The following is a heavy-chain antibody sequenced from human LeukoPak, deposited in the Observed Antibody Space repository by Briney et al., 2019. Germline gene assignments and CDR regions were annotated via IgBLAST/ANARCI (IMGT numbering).Heavy chain of an antibody. D-gene: IGHD6-19*01. CDR2: IRSSSSTI. CDR1: GFTFSIYS. CDR3: ARYCRSSGWYRSLNWFDP. J-gene: IGHJ5*02. Sequence: GGSLRLSCAASGFTFSIYSMNWVRQAPGNGLEWASYIRSSSSTIHYTDSVKGRFTISRDNSKNTLFLQMNSLRSDDTAVYYCARYCRSSGWYRSLNWFDPWGQGTLVTVSS. V-gene: IGHV3-48*01.